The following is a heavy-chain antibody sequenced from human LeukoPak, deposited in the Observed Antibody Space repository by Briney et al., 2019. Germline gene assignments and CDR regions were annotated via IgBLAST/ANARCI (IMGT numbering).Heavy chain of an antibody. J-gene: IGHJ4*02. Sequence: PGGSLRLSCAASGFTFTSYAMSWVRQAPGKGLEWVSAITGSGGTTYYADFVKGRFTISRDNSKNTLYLQMNGLRVEDTAVHYCAKMQGYFDYWGQGTLVTVSS. V-gene: IGHV3-23*01. CDR1: GFTFTSYA. CDR3: AKMQGYFDY. CDR2: ITGSGGTT.